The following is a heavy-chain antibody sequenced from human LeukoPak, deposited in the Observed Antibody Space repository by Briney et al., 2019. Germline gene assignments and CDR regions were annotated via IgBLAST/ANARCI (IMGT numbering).Heavy chain of an antibody. V-gene: IGHV4-59*01. D-gene: IGHD4-17*01. J-gene: IGHJ3*02. CDR3: ARSGDYGALWI. CDR2: ISYSGST. Sequence: SETLSLTCTVSGDSISSYYWSWIRQPPGKGLEWIGYISYSGSTNYNASLKSRVTISLDTSKKQFSLKLSSVTAADTAVYFCARSGDYGALWIWGQGTMVTVSS. CDR1: GDSISSYY.